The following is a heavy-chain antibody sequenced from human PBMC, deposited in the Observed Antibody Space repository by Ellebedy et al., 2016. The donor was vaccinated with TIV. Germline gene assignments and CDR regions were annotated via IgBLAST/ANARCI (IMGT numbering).Heavy chain of an antibody. D-gene: IGHD3-22*01. Sequence: MPSETLSLTCTVSGGSISSSSYYWGWIRQPPGKGLEWIGSIYYSGSTYYNPSLKSRVTISVDTSKNQFSLKLGSVTAADTAVYYCARLVVVITGGFDYWGQGTLVTVSA. CDR1: GGSISSSSYY. CDR2: IYYSGST. V-gene: IGHV4-39*01. J-gene: IGHJ4*02. CDR3: ARLVVVITGGFDY.